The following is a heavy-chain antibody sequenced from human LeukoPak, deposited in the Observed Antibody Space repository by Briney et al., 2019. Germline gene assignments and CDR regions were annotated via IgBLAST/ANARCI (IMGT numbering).Heavy chain of an antibody. CDR1: GFTFSHYE. D-gene: IGHD3-10*01. CDR3: DVLLWFGELLRR. Sequence: GGSLRLSCEASGFTFSHYEMNWVRQAPGKGLEWVSSISSSSSYIYYADSVKGRFTISRDNAKNSLYLQMNSLRAEDTAVYYCDVLLWFGELLRRGGQGTLVTVSS. V-gene: IGHV3-21*01. J-gene: IGHJ4*02. CDR2: ISSSSSYI.